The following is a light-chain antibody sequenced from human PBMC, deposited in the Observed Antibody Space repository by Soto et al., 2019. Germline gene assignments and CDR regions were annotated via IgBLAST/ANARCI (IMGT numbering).Light chain of an antibody. J-gene: IGLJ1*01. CDR3: AAWDDSLNGRV. CDR1: NSNIGSNT. CDR2: YDN. Sequence: QSVLTRPPSASGTPGQRGTISFSGSNSNIGSNTVNWYQQLPGTAPKLLIYYDNLRPSGVPDRISGSKSGTSASLAISGLQSDDEADYYCAAWDDSLNGRVFGTGTKVTVL. V-gene: IGLV1-44*01.